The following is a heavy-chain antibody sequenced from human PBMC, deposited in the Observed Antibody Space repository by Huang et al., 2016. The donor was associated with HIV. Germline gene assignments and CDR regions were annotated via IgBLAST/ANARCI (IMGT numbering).Heavy chain of an antibody. Sequence: EVQLVESGGGLVKPGGSLRLSCAASGFTFSNAWMSWVRQAPGKGLEWVGRIQSKTDGGTTDYAAPVKVRFNNSRDDSKNTLYLKKNSLKTEDTAVYYCTTVKSGYELYYYYYYMDVWGKGTTVTVSS. V-gene: IGHV3-15*01. J-gene: IGHJ6*03. CDR2: IQSKTDGGTT. CDR3: TTVKSGYELYYYYYYMDV. D-gene: IGHD5-12*01. CDR1: GFTFSNAW.